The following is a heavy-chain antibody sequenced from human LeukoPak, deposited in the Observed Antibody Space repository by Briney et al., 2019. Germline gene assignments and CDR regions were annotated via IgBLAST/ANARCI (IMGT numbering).Heavy chain of an antibody. CDR2: INPSGGST. CDR1: GYTFTSYY. Sequence: GASVKVSCKASGYTFTSYYMHWVRQAPGQGLEWMGIINPSGGSTSYAQKFQGRVTMTRDMSTSTVYMELSSLRSEDTAVYYCAREIVPEYDSSGYWGWFDPWGQGTLVTVSS. CDR3: AREIVPEYDSSGYWGWFDP. V-gene: IGHV1-46*01. J-gene: IGHJ5*02. D-gene: IGHD3-22*01.